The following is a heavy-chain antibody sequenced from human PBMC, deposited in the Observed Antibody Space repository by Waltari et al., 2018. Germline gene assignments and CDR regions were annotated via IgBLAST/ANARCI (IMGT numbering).Heavy chain of an antibody. D-gene: IGHD4-17*01. J-gene: IGHJ4*02. Sequence: QVHLVQSGAEVKKPGASVKVSCKDSGYTFTVYYIQWVRRAPGQGREWMGRINPNSGDTNYAQKFQGRVTLTRDTSINTAYMELSSLKSDDTAVYYCARDLGSDYGNRDYWGQGTLVTVPS. CDR2: INPNSGDT. V-gene: IGHV1-2*06. CDR3: ARDLGSDYGNRDY. CDR1: GYTFTVYY.